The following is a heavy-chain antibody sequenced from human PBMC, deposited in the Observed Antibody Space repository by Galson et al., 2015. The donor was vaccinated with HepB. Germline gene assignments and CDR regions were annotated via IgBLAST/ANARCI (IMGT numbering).Heavy chain of an antibody. D-gene: IGHD3-10*01. Sequence: SLRLSCAASGFTVSSNYMSWVRQAPGKGLEWVSVIYSGGSTYYADSVKGRFTISRDNSKNTLYLQMNSLRAEDTAVYYCASTTAITMVRGVTRPAPNFDYWGQGTLVTVSS. V-gene: IGHV3-53*01. CDR3: ASTTAITMVRGVTRPAPNFDY. J-gene: IGHJ4*02. CDR2: IYSGGST. CDR1: GFTVSSNY.